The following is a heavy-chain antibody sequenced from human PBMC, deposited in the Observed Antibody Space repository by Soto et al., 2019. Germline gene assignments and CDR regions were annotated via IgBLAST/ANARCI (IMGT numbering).Heavy chain of an antibody. CDR1: GYTFTSYG. Sequence: ASVKVSCKASGYTFTSYGISWVRQAPGQGPEWMGWISAYNGNTSYAQKLQGRVTMTTDTSTSTAYMELRSLRSDDTAVYYCARDLFGFVVVPAASNWFDPWGQGTLVTVSS. D-gene: IGHD2-2*01. CDR2: ISAYNGNT. J-gene: IGHJ5*02. V-gene: IGHV1-18*01. CDR3: ARDLFGFVVVPAASNWFDP.